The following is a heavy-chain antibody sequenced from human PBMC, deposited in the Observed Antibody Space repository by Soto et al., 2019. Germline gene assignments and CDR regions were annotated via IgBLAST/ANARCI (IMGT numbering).Heavy chain of an antibody. CDR2: MNPNSGNT. CDR1: GYTFTSYD. J-gene: IGHJ3*02. V-gene: IGHV1-8*01. D-gene: IGHD6-19*01. Sequence: ASVKVSCKASGYTFTSYDINWVRQATGQGLEWMGWMNPNSGNTGYAQKFQGRVTMTRNTSISTAYMELSSLRSGDTAVYYCARGIGSGWYRAFDIWGQGTMVTVSS. CDR3: ARGIGSGWYRAFDI.